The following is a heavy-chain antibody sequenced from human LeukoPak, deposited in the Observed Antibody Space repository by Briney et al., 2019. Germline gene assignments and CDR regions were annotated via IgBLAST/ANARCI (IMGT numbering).Heavy chain of an antibody. CDR3: VSSDYGDYVYFDY. CDR2: ISSSSSYI. CDR1: GFTFSSYS. D-gene: IGHD4-17*01. J-gene: IGHJ4*02. Sequence: SGGSLRLSCAASGFTFSSYSMNWVRQAPGKGLEWVSSISSSSSYIYYADSVKGRFTISRDNAKNSLYLQMNSLRAEDTAVYYCVSSDYGDYVYFDYWGQGTLVTVSS. V-gene: IGHV3-21*01.